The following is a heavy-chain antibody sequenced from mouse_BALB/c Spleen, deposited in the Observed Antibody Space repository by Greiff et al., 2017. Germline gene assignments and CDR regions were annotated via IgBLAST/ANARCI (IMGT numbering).Heavy chain of an antibody. D-gene: IGHD2-3*01. Sequence: EVQLQESGPGLVKPSQSLSLTCTVTGYSITSDYAWNWIRQFPGNKLEWMGYISYSGSTSYNPSLKSRISITRDTSKNQFFLQLNSVTTEDTATYYCARGDGYYLCAYWGQGTLVTVSA. CDR2: ISYSGST. J-gene: IGHJ3*01. CDR3: ARGDGYYLCAY. CDR1: GYSITSDYA. V-gene: IGHV3-2*02.